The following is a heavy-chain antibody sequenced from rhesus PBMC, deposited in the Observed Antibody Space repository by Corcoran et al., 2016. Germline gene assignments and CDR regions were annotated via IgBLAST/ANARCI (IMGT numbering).Heavy chain of an antibody. CDR1: GYTFTDYY. CDR3: AIGIIVGRDY. D-gene: IGHD6-13*01. J-gene: IGHJ4*01. Sequence: EVQLMQSGAEVKKPGASVKISCKASGYTFTDYYLHWVRQAPGKGLEWRGRVDPEDGEGVHAQKFQDRVTMTADTSTDTAYRELSSLRSEDTAVYYCAIGIIVGRDYWGQGVLVTVSS. V-gene: IGHV1-111*02. CDR2: VDPEDGEG.